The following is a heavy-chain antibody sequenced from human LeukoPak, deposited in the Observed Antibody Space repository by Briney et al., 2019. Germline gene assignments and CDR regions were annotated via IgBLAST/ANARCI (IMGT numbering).Heavy chain of an antibody. CDR3: ARARGDSPRIYYYMDV. V-gene: IGHV4-30-4*01. D-gene: IGHD3-16*01. J-gene: IGHJ6*03. CDR1: GDSISIGDYR. CDR2: IYYIGTA. Sequence: SQTLSLTCSVSGDSISIGDYRWSWTRQSPGKGLEWIGYIYYIGTAYYNPSLRSRVALLADTSKNQFSLKLNSVTVADSAVYFCARARGDSPRIYYYMDVWGKGTTVTVPS.